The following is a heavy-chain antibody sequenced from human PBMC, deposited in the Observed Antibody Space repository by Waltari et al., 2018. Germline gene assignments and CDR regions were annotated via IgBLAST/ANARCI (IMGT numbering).Heavy chain of an antibody. D-gene: IGHD3-10*01. Sequence: QVQLVESGGGVVQPGPSRRLSCAASAFTFSTYSMHRVRQAPGKGLEWVAIIWYDGSIKYYADSVKGRFTISRDNSKNTLYLQMNGLRAEDTALYYCARDTYGSIDYWGQGTLVAVSS. CDR3: ARDTYGSIDY. V-gene: IGHV3-33*01. CDR1: AFTFSTYS. CDR2: IWYDGSIK. J-gene: IGHJ4*02.